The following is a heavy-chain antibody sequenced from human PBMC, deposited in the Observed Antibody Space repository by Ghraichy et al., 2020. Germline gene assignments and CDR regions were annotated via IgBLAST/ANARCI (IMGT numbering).Heavy chain of an antibody. D-gene: IGHD3-10*01. Sequence: SETLSLTCTVSGGSFSSADWWSWVRQIPGKGLEWIAEIHHGGSTNYNPSLRGRVTISVDTSKNQFSLKLNSVTAADTAIYYCATSVATGTGGGFHWFDENPPKVDYWGQGILVTVSS. V-gene: IGHV4-4*02. CDR3: ATSVATGTGGGFHWFDENPPKVDY. CDR2: IHHGGST. J-gene: IGHJ4*02. CDR1: GGSFSSADW.